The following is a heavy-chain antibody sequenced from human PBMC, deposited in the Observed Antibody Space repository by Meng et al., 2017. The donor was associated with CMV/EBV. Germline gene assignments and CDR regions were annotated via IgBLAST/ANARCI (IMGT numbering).Heavy chain of an antibody. J-gene: IGHJ6*02. V-gene: IGHV3-74*01. CDR2: INSDGSNT. D-gene: IGHD3-10*01. CDR3: ARESLSGFGELLWGVLGMDV. CDR1: GFTFSSYW. Sequence: GESLKISCAASGFTFSSYWMHWVRQAPGKGLVWVSRINSDGSNTSYADSVKGRFAISRDNAKNTLYLQMNSLRAEDTAVYYCARESLSGFGELLWGVLGMDVWGQGTTVTVSS.